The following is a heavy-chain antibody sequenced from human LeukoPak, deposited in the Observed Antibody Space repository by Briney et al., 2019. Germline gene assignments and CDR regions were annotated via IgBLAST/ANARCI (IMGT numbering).Heavy chain of an antibody. CDR2: IRDDGSTR. D-gene: IGHD2-2*02. V-gene: IGHV3-30*02. CDR3: AKEGQYCSSTSCYNPTNAFDI. J-gene: IGHJ3*02. CDR1: GFTFSRYG. Sequence: GGSLRLSCAASGFTFSRYGLHWVRQAPGKGLEWVAFIRDDGSTRYYADSVKGRFTVSRDNSKNTLYLQMNSLRAEDTAVYYCAKEGQYCSSTSCYNPTNAFDIWGQGTMVTVSS.